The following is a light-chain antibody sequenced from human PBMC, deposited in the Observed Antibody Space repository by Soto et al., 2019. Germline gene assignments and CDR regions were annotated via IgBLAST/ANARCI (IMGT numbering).Light chain of an antibody. CDR2: RNN. V-gene: IGLV1-47*01. Sequence: QSVLTQPPSVSGAPGQRVTISCSGSSSNIGSYFVFWYQHLPGTAPKLLIYRNNERPSGVPDRFSGSKSGTSASLAINGLRSEDEADYYCASWDDGRALLGTGTKVTVL. CDR1: SSNIGSYF. J-gene: IGLJ1*01. CDR3: ASWDDGRAL.